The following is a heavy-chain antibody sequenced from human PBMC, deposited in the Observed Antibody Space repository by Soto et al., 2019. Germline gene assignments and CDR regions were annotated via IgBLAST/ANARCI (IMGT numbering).Heavy chain of an antibody. CDR3: ARSPPGGYHYYYGMDV. Sequence: VGSLRLSCAASGFTLSSYDMQWVRQATGKGLEWVSAIGTAGDTYYPGSVKGRFTISRENAKNSLYLQMNSLRAGDTAVYYCARSPPGGYHYYYGMDVWGKGTTVTVSS. CDR1: GFTLSSYD. CDR2: IGTAGDT. D-gene: IGHD3-22*01. V-gene: IGHV3-13*04. J-gene: IGHJ6*04.